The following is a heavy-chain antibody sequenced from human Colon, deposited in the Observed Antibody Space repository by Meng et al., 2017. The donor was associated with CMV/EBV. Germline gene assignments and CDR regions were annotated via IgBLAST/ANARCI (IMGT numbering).Heavy chain of an antibody. CDR3: AREVLIVADGPGPYYYYGLDV. CDR2: INPNSGGT. J-gene: IGHJ6*02. V-gene: IGHV1-2*02. Sequence: ASVKVSCKASGYTFTGYYMHWVRQAPGQGLEWMGWINPNSGGTNFAQKFQGRVSMTRDTSSSTAYMDLDILKSDDTAVYYCAREVLIVADGPGPYYYYGLDVWGQGTTVTVSS. CDR1: GYTFTGYY. D-gene: IGHD2-15*01.